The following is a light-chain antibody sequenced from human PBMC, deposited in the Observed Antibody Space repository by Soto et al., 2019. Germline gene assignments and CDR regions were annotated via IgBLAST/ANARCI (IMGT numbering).Light chain of an antibody. V-gene: IGKV3-15*01. Sequence: EIVMTQSPATLSVSPGERATLFCRGRPGIYNFFALYQRKPGQAPRLLIYGASTRATGIPARFSGSGSGTEFTLTISSLQSEDFAVYYCQQYNNWPWTFGQGTKVEIK. J-gene: IGKJ1*01. CDR3: QQYNNWPWT. CDR2: GAS. CDR1: PGIYNF.